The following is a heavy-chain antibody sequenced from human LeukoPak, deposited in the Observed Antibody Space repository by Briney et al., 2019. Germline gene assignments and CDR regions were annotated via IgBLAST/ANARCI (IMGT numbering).Heavy chain of an antibody. V-gene: IGHV1-46*01. Sequence: ASVKVSCKASGYTFTSYHMHWVRQAPGQGLEWMGIINPSGGSTSYAQKFQGRVTMTGDTSTSTVYMELSSLRSEDTAVYYCARDRTDNVMDYYYYYGMDVWGQGTTVTVSS. CDR2: INPSGGST. CDR3: ARDRTDNVMDYYYYYGMDV. D-gene: IGHD3-16*01. J-gene: IGHJ6*02. CDR1: GYTFTSYH.